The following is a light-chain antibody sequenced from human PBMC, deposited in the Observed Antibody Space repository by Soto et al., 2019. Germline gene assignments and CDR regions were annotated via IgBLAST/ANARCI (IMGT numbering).Light chain of an antibody. CDR1: EDIPNH. Sequence: DIQMTQSPSAVSASVGVRVTITCRASEDIPNHLDWFQHKPGQVPRRLIYAAFHLRNGVPSRFSGSRSGTEFFLTINNLQPEDFATYFCLQHKNYPWTFGQGTKV. CDR3: LQHKNYPWT. J-gene: IGKJ1*01. CDR2: AAF. V-gene: IGKV1-17*03.